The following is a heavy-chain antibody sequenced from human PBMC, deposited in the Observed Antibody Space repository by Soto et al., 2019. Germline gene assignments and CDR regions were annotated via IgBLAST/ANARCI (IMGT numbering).Heavy chain of an antibody. CDR3: ARLPGYCSGASCRIDS. CDR2: IYYSGST. J-gene: IGHJ4*02. D-gene: IGHD2-15*01. CDR1: GGSISSSSYY. V-gene: IGHV4-30-4*08. Sequence: SETLSLTCTVSGGSISSSSYYWGWIRQPPGKGLEWIGYIYYSGSTYYNPSLKSRVTISVDTSKNQFSLKLSSVTAADTAVYFCARLPGYCSGASCRIDSRGQGILVTVYS.